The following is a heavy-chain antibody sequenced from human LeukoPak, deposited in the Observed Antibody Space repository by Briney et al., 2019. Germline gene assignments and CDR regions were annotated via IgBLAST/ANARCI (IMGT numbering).Heavy chain of an antibody. Sequence: SETLSLTCTVSGASITTNYWSWFRQSPGKGLEWIGYIFYSGNTKYSPSLESRVTISVDTSKNHFSLNLKSVTAADTDVYYCARLSTYSHFDFWGQGTLLTVSS. D-gene: IGHD1-26*01. CDR1: GASITTNY. J-gene: IGHJ4*02. CDR3: ARLSTYSHFDF. CDR2: IFYSGNT. V-gene: IGHV4-59*08.